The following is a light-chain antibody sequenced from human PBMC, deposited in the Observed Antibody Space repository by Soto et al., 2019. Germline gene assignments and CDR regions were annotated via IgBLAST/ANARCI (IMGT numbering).Light chain of an antibody. CDR3: QQYHTYKT. J-gene: IGKJ1*01. Sequence: KQMSQSPSALSASVGDSVTIPCRTSQTISHYLNWYQHKPGKAPSLLIYAASTLQSGVPSRFSGSGSGTEFTLTISSLQPDDSATYYCQQYHTYKTFGQGTKVDVK. CDR2: AAS. CDR1: QTISHY. V-gene: IGKV1-39*01.